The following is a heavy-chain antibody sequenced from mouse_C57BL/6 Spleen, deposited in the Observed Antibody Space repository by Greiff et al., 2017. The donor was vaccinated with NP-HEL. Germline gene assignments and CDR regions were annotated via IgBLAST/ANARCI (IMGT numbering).Heavy chain of an antibody. CDR1: GFSFNTYA. Sequence: EVKLEESGGGLVQPKGSLKLSCAASGFSFNTYAMNWVRQAPGKGLEWVARIRSKSNNYATYYADSVKDRFTISRDDSESMLYLHMNNLKTEDTARYYCVRHLPYDYDGYFDVWGTGTTVTVAS. J-gene: IGHJ1*03. CDR2: IRSKSNNYAT. D-gene: IGHD2-4*01. V-gene: IGHV10-1*01. CDR3: VRHLPYDYDGYFDV.